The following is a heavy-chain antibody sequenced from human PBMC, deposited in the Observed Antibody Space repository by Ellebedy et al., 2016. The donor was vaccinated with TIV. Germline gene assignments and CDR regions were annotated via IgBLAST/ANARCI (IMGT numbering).Heavy chain of an antibody. J-gene: IGHJ6*02. CDR1: GFTFSSYA. Sequence: PGGSLRLSCAASGFTFSSYAMSWVRQAPGKGLEWVSAISGSGGSTYYADSVKGRFTISRDNSKNTLYLQMTSLRAEDKAVYYCAKRVTMVRGVITHYYYAMDVWGQGTTVTVSS. V-gene: IGHV3-23*01. CDR2: ISGSGGST. CDR3: AKRVTMVRGVITHYYYAMDV. D-gene: IGHD3-10*01.